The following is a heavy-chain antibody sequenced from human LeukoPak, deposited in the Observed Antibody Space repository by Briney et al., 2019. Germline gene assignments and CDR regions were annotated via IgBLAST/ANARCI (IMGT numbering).Heavy chain of an antibody. CDR1: GFTFSSYG. CDR3: AKGGIAAAGSFDY. CDR2: IWYDGSNK. D-gene: IGHD6-13*01. Sequence: GGSLRLSCAASGFTFSSYGMHWVRQAPGKGLEWVAVIWYDGSNKYYADSVKGRFTISRDNSKNTLYLQMNSLRAEDTAVYYCAKGGIAAAGSFDYWGQGTLVTVSS. V-gene: IGHV3-33*06. J-gene: IGHJ4*02.